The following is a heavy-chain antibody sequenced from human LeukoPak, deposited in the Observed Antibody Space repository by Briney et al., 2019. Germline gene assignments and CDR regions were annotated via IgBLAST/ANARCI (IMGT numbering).Heavy chain of an antibody. J-gene: IGHJ5*02. D-gene: IGHD4-11*01. CDR3: TRLRSKYWFDP. CDR2: ITSSGNTM. CDR1: GFTFSSYE. Sequence: GGSLRLSCAASGFTFSSYEMNWVRQAPGKGLEWVSFITSSGNTMYYADSVKGRFTISRDNAKNSLYLQMNSLRADDTAVYYCTRLRSKYWFDPWGQGTLVTVSS. V-gene: IGHV3-48*03.